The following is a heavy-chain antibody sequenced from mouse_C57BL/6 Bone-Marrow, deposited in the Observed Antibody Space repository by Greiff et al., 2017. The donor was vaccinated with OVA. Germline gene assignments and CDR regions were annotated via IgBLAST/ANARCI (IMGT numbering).Heavy chain of an antibody. V-gene: IGHV5-6*01. CDR1: GFTFSSYG. D-gene: IGHD1-1*01. Sequence: DVQLVESGGDLVKPGGSLKLSCAASGFTFSSYGMSWVRQTPDKRLEWVATISSGGSYTYYPDSVKGRFTISRDNAKNTLYLQMSSLKSEDTAMYYCARHEVVAHFDYWGQGTTLTVSS. J-gene: IGHJ2*01. CDR3: ARHEVVAHFDY. CDR2: ISSGGSYT.